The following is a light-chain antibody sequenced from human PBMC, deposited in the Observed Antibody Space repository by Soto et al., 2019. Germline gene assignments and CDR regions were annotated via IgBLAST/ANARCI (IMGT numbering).Light chain of an antibody. J-gene: IGKJ5*01. Sequence: EIVLTQSPGTLFLSPGERATLSCRASQSVSSSYLAWYQQKPSQAPRLLINGASSRATGIPDRFSGSGSGTDFTLTISRLEPEDFAVYYCQQYGTSPPSTFGQGTRLEIK. V-gene: IGKV3-20*01. CDR3: QQYGTSPPST. CDR2: GAS. CDR1: QSVSSSY.